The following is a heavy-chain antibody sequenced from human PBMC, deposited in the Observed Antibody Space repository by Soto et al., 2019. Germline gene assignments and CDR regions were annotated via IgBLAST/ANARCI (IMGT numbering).Heavy chain of an antibody. V-gene: IGHV1-2*02. CDR2: INPNSGGT. D-gene: IGHD3-10*01. J-gene: IGHJ4*02. CDR3: ARAGRITMVRGTLPH. Sequence: VASVKVSCKASGYTFTGYYMHWVRQAPGQGLEWMGWINPNSGGTNYAQKFQGRVTMTRDTSISTAYMELSRLRSDDTAVYYCARAGRITMVRGTLPHWGQGTLVTVSS. CDR1: GYTFTGYY.